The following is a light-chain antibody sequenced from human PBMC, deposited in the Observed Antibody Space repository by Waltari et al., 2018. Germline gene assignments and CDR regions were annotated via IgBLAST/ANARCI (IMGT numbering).Light chain of an antibody. V-gene: IGLV2-14*03. CDR1: SSDVGGYNY. CDR2: GVS. Sequence: QSALTQPASVSGSPGQSITISCTGTSSDVGGYNYVSWYQQHPGKAPKLMIYGVSNRPSGVSNRFSGSKSGNTASLTISGLQAEDEADYYCSSYTSSSTLGLFGTGTKVTVL. J-gene: IGLJ1*01. CDR3: SSYTSSSTLGL.